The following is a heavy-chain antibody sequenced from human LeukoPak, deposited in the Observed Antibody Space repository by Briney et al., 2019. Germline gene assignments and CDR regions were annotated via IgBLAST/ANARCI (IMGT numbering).Heavy chain of an antibody. J-gene: IGHJ4*02. D-gene: IGHD1-26*01. CDR1: GFTFSDHA. V-gene: IGHV3-13*01. CDR2: VGIAADT. CDR3: VRQKKSHGNFDY. Sequence: GVSLRLSCAASGFTFSDHAMHWVRQAPGKGLEWVSAVGIAADTFYPGSVKGRFTISRENAKNSLYLQMNSLRVEDTAVYYCVRQKKSHGNFDYWGQGTLVTVSS.